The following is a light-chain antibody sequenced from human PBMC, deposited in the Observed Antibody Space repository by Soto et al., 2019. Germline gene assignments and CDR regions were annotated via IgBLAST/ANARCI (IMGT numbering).Light chain of an antibody. CDR2: GAS. Sequence: DLQMTQSPSSVSASVGDRVTLTCRASQDITTWLAWYQEKPGKAPELLIYGASNLQSGVPSRFSGSGSGTDFTLTITSLQPEDFATYYCQQGNSFPPTFGGGTKVEIK. CDR3: QQGNSFPPT. CDR1: QDITTW. J-gene: IGKJ4*01. V-gene: IGKV1-12*01.